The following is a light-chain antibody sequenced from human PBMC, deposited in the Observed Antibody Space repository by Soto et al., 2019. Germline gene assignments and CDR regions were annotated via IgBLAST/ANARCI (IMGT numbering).Light chain of an antibody. CDR1: QSVSSN. CDR3: QQYNNWPGT. V-gene: IGKV3-15*01. CDR2: GAS. J-gene: IGKJ1*01. Sequence: EIVMTQSPATLSVSPGERATISGRAGQSVSSNLAWYQQKPGQAPRLLIYGASTRATGIPARFSGGGSGTEFTLTISSLQSEDFAVYYCQQYNNWPGTFGQGTKVDIK.